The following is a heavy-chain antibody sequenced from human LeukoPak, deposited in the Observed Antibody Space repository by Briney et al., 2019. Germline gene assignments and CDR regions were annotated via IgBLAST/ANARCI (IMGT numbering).Heavy chain of an antibody. CDR3: ARGEPGITMVRNQP. V-gene: IGHV4-34*01. Sequence: SETLSLTCAVYGGSFSGYYWTWIRQPPGKGLEWIGEINHSGSTYYNPSLKSRVTISVDTSKNQFSLKLSSVTAAHTAVYYCARGEPGITMVRNQPWGQGTLVTVSS. D-gene: IGHD3-10*01. CDR2: INHSGST. CDR1: GGSFSGYY. J-gene: IGHJ5*02.